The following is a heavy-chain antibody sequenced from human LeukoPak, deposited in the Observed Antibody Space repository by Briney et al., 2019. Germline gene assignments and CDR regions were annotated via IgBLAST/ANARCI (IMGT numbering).Heavy chain of an antibody. CDR2: IYPGDSDT. Sequence: GESLTISCKGSGYSFTSYWIGWVRQMPGKGLEWMGIIYPGDSDTRYSPSFQGQVTISADKSISTAYLQWSSLKASDTAMYYCARHFRERNNWFDPWGQGTLVTVSS. J-gene: IGHJ5*02. V-gene: IGHV5-51*01. CDR1: GYSFTSYW. CDR3: ARHFRERNNWFDP. D-gene: IGHD3-10*01.